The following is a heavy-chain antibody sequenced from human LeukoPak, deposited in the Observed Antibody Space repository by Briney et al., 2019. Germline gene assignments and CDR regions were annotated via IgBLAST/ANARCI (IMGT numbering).Heavy chain of an antibody. V-gene: IGHV3-23*01. CDR1: GFTFSSYA. CDR2: ISGSGGST. D-gene: IGHD6-13*01. J-gene: IGHJ4*02. Sequence: PGGSLRLSRAASGFTFSSYAMSWVRQAPGKGLEWVSAISGSGGSTYYADSVKGRFTISRDNSKNTLYLQMNSLRAEDTAVYYCAKALAAAGLPYFDYWGQGTLVTVSS. CDR3: AKALAAAGLPYFDY.